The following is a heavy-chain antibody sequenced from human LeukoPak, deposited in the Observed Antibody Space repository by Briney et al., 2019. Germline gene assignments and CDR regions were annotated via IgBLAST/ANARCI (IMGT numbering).Heavy chain of an antibody. Sequence: GGSLRLSCAASGFTFSSYAMHWVRQAPGKGLEWVAVISYDGSNKYYADSVKGRFTISRDNSKNTLYLQMNSLRAEDTAVYYCARVHTRVPAALVDTALDYWGQGTLVTVSS. CDR1: GFTFSSYA. CDR2: ISYDGSNK. V-gene: IGHV3-30-3*01. J-gene: IGHJ4*02. D-gene: IGHD2-2*01. CDR3: ARVHTRVPAALVDTALDY.